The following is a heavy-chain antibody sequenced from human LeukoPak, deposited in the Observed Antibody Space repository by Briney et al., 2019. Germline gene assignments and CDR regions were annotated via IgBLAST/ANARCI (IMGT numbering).Heavy chain of an antibody. CDR1: GGTFSSYA. J-gene: IGHJ4*02. Sequence: ASVKVSCKASGGTFSSYAISWVRQAPGQGLEWMGRIIPILGIANYAQKFQGRVTITADKSTSTAYMELSSLRSEDTAVYYCASGGNYYDSSGYYRSLPLDYWGQGTLVTVSS. CDR2: IIPILGIA. V-gene: IGHV1-69*04. CDR3: ASGGNYYDSSGYYRSLPLDY. D-gene: IGHD3-22*01.